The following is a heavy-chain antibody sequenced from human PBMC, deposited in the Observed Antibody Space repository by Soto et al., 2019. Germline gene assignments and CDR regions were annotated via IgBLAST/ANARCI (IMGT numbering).Heavy chain of an antibody. Sequence: SETLSLTCTVSGGSISSYYWSWIRQPPGKGLEWIGYIYYSGSTNYNPSLKSRVTISVDTSKNQFSLKLSSVTAADTAVYYCARLDIVVGSKGYYYYMDVWGKGTTVTVSS. J-gene: IGHJ6*03. V-gene: IGHV4-59*08. CDR3: ARLDIVVGSKGYYYYMDV. CDR2: IYYSGST. D-gene: IGHD2-15*01. CDR1: GGSISSYY.